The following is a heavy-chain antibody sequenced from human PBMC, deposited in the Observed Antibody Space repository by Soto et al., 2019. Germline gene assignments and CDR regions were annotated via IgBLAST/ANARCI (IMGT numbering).Heavy chain of an antibody. J-gene: IGHJ5*02. CDR1: GFSVSSNY. V-gene: IGHV3-53*01. Sequence: PXGSLRLSFAASGFSVSSNYMSWVRQAPGKGLEWVSVIYSGESKLYADSVKGRFTISRDNFKNTLYLQMNSLRAEDTAVYYCARDTSRSSSLGWFDPWGQGALVTVSS. CDR3: ARDTSRSSSLGWFDP. D-gene: IGHD6-6*01. CDR2: IYSGESK.